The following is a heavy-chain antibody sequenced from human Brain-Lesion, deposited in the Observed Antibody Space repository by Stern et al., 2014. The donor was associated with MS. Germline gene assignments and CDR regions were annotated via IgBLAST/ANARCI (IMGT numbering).Heavy chain of an antibody. V-gene: IGHV4-61*02. J-gene: IGHJ5*02. CDR2: IHDSGRT. CDR3: ATTRWDLFTWNWFDP. CDR1: GGSISSSGYY. D-gene: IGHD1-26*01. Sequence: QVQLVQSGPGLVKPSQTLSLTCTVSGGSISSSGYYWSWIRQPADKGLEWIGRIHDSGRTFHKPSLKSRVPITMDTAKTQFSLKLPSVTAADTAVYYCATTRWDLFTWNWFDPWGQGTLVTGSS.